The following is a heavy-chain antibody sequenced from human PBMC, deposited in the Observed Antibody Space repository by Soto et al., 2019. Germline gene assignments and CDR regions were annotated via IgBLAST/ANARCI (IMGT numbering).Heavy chain of an antibody. CDR3: AREGASGSHMGY. D-gene: IGHD3-22*01. J-gene: IGHJ4*02. CDR2: IIPIFGTA. CDR1: GGTFSSYA. V-gene: IGHV1-69*01. Sequence: QVQLVQSGAEVKKPGSSVKVSCKASGGTFSSYAISWVRQAPGQGLEWMGGIIPIFGTANYAQKFQGRVTITADESASTASMELSSLRSEDTAVYYCAREGASGSHMGYWGQGTLVTVSS.